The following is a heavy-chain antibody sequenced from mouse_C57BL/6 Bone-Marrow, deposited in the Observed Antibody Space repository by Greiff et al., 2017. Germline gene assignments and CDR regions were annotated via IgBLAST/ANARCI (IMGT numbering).Heavy chain of an antibody. D-gene: IGHD2-4*01. V-gene: IGHV1-64*01. CDR2: MHPNGGSP. J-gene: IGHJ4*01. CDR1: GYTFTNYW. CDR3: ARSYDYDDYTMDY. Sequence: VQLQQPGAELVKPGASVKLSCKASGYTFTNYWMHWVKQRPGQGLEWIGMMHPNGGSPDYNEKFKSEATLSVDKSSRTAYQELSSLTSEDSAVYYCARSYDYDDYTMDYWGQGTSVTVSS.